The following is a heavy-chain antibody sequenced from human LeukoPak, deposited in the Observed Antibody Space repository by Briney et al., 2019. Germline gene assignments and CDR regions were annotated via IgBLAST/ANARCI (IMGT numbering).Heavy chain of an antibody. Sequence: SETLSLTCAVFGGSFSDYYWSWIRQPPGKGLEWIGEINHSGITNYNPSLKSRVTISADTSKNQFSLKLSSVTAADTAVYYCERLYGGNSSGFWDYWGQGTLVTVSS. CDR1: GGSFSDYY. CDR3: ERLYGGNSSGFWDY. D-gene: IGHD4-23*01. J-gene: IGHJ4*02. CDR2: INHSGIT. V-gene: IGHV4-34*01.